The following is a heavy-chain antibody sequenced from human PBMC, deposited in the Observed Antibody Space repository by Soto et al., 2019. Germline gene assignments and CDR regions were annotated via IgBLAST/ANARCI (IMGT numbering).Heavy chain of an antibody. CDR1: GFTFDDYA. V-gene: IGHV3-9*01. D-gene: IGHD3-3*01. J-gene: IGHJ6*04. CDR3: AKSDFWSGPTDV. Sequence: LRLSCAASGFTFDDYAMHWVRQAPGKGLEWVSGISWNSGSIGYADSVKGRFTISRDNAKNSLYLQMNSLRAEDTALYYCAKSDFWSGPTDVWGKGTTVTVSS. CDR2: ISWNSGSI.